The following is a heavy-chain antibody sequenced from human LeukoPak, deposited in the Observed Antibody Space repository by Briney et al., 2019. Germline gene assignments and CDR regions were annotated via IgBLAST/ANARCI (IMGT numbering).Heavy chain of an antibody. D-gene: IGHD3-10*01. J-gene: IGHJ6*02. CDR1: GFTVSRKY. V-gene: IGHV3-66*01. CDR2: IYRGGRT. CDR3: VRDLPLMVRGVIRTYYYGMDV. Sequence: PGVSLTLSCAASGFTVSRKYMRWARQAPGKGLECVSVIYRGGRTYYTHTLQSRFTISRDNSKSTRYLQMSSVREQDTAPYYCVRDLPLMVRGVIRTYYYGMDVGGQGTTVTLS.